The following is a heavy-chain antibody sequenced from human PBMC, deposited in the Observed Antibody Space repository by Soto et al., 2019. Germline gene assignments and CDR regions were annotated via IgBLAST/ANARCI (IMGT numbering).Heavy chain of an antibody. D-gene: IGHD2-15*01. CDR2: IYHSGTT. V-gene: IGHV4-31*03. CDR3: PTVRPNKLLRCLDP. CDR1: GGSITSGGYY. J-gene: IGHJ5*02. Sequence: QVQLQESGPGLVKPSQTLSLTCTVSGGSITSGGYYWSWIRQHPGKGLEWIGYIYHSGTTYYNPSVNNGVTNANKKSKKHLAAKLTAAKAADTAVYSCPTVRPNKLLRCLDPCGQGTLVPASS.